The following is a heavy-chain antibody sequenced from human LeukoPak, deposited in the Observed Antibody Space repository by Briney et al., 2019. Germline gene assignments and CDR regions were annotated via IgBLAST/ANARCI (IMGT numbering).Heavy chain of an antibody. V-gene: IGHV1-2*02. J-gene: IGHJ4*02. CDR1: GYTFTDYY. D-gene: IGHD2-2*01. CDR2: SNPNTGGT. Sequence: ASVTLTCKTSGYTFTDYYLHWVRQAPGQGLEWMGWSNPNTGGTHYAQKFQGRVTMTRDTSFSTNYMELSRLRSDDTAVYYCAREKGPYSSSYFDIWGQGTMVTVSS. CDR3: AREKGPYSSSYFDI.